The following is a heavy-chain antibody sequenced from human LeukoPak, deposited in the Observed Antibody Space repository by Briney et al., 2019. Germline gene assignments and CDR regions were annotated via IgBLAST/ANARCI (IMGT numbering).Heavy chain of an antibody. CDR3: ARLRGYSYGFGNYPDAFDI. CDR1: GVSFSGYY. D-gene: IGHD5-18*01. Sequence: SETLSLTCAVYGVSFSGYYWSWIRQPPGKGLEWIGEINHSGSTNYNPSLKSRVTISVDKSKNQFSLKLSSVTAADTAVYYCARLRGYSYGFGNYPDAFDIWGQGTMVTVSS. CDR2: INHSGST. J-gene: IGHJ3*02. V-gene: IGHV4-34*01.